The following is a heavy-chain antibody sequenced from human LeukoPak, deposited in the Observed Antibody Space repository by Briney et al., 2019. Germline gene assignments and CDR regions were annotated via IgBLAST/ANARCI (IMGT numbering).Heavy chain of an antibody. Sequence: GGSLRLSCTASGFTFGDYAMSWFRQAPGKGLEWVGFIRSKAYGGTTEYAASVKGRFAISRDDSKSIAYLQMNSLKTEDTAVYYCTRVCGSYDLCFDYWGQGTLVTVSS. D-gene: IGHD1-26*01. CDR1: GFTFGDYA. J-gene: IGHJ4*02. V-gene: IGHV3-49*03. CDR3: TRVCGSYDLCFDY. CDR2: IRSKAYGGTT.